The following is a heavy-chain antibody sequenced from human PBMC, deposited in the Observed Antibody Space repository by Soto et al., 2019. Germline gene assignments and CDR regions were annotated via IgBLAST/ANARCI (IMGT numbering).Heavy chain of an antibody. CDR2: IYYSGST. CDR3: ARDVTRRDDFWSGYSYYYYYYGMDV. CDR1: GGSISSSSYY. V-gene: IGHV4-39*02. D-gene: IGHD3-3*01. Sequence: SETLSLTCTVSGGSISSSSYYWVWIRQPPGKGLEWIGSIYYSGSTYYNPSLKSRVTISVDTSKNQFSLKLSSVTAADTAVYYCARDVTRRDDFWSGYSYYYYYYGMDVWGQGTTVTVSS. J-gene: IGHJ6*02.